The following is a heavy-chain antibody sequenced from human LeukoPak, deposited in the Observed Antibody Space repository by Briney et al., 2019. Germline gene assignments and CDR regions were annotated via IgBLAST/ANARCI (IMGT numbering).Heavy chain of an antibody. D-gene: IGHD3/OR15-3a*01. CDR1: GFTFSSYS. J-gene: IGHJ3*02. CDR2: ISPHGSNT. V-gene: IGHV3-64*01. CDR3: ARVGLIDAFDI. Sequence: GGSLRLSCAASGFTFSSYSMHWVRQAPGKGLEYVSAISPHGSNTYYANSVKGRFTTSRDNSKNTLYLQMGSLRAEDVAVYYCARVGLIDAFDIWGQGTVVTVSS.